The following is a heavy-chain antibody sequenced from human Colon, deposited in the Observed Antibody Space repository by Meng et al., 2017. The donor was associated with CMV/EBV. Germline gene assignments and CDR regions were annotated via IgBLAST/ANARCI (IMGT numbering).Heavy chain of an antibody. CDR2: INSISGDT. J-gene: IGHJ5*02. Sequence: QVQLVQSWAEVKKPRASVKVSCKTSGYTFTDYYIHWVRQAPGQGLEWMGWINSISGDTNYAQKFQGRVTMTRDTSITTAYMELNSLKSDDTAVYYCGRDRHLDPWGQGTLVTVSS. D-gene: IGHD3-3*02. V-gene: IGHV1-2*02. CDR3: GRDRHLDP. CDR1: GYTFTDYY.